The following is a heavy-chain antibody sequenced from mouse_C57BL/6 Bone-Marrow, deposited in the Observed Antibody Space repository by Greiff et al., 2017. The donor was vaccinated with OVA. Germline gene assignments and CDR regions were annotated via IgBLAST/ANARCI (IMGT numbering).Heavy chain of an antibody. V-gene: IGHV1-22*01. CDR3: ASCDFTTVVAPYYYAMDD. Sequence: VQLQQSGPELVKPGASVKMSCKASGYTFTDYNMHWVKQSHGKSLEWIGYINPNNGGTSYNQKFKGKATLTVNKSSSTAYMELRSLTSEESAVYYCASCDFTTVVAPYYYAMDDWGQGTSVTVSS. J-gene: IGHJ4*01. D-gene: IGHD1-1*01. CDR2: INPNNGGT. CDR1: GYTFTDYN.